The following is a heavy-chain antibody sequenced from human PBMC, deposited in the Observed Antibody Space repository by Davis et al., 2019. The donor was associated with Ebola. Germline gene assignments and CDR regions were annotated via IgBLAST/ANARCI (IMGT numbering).Heavy chain of an antibody. Sequence: GESLKISCAASGFTFSGSAMHWVRQASGKGLEWVGRIRSKANSYATAYAASVKGRFTISRDDSKNTAYLQMNSLKTEDTAVYYCTTRIAAAGTDYYYGMDVWGQGTTVTVSS. CDR2: IRSKANSYAT. J-gene: IGHJ6*02. CDR1: GFTFSGSA. D-gene: IGHD6-13*01. V-gene: IGHV3-73*01. CDR3: TTRIAAAGTDYYYGMDV.